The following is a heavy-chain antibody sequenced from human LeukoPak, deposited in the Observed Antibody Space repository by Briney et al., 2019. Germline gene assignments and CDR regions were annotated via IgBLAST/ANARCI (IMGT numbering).Heavy chain of an antibody. Sequence: ASVKVSCKASGYTFTSYGISWVRQAPGQGLEWMGWINPNSGGTNYAQNFQGRVTMTRDTSISTAYMELSRLRSDDTAVYYCAREGAQLELLSNWFDPWGQGTLVTVSS. J-gene: IGHJ5*02. CDR2: INPNSGGT. D-gene: IGHD1-7*01. V-gene: IGHV1-2*02. CDR1: GYTFTSYG. CDR3: AREGAQLELLSNWFDP.